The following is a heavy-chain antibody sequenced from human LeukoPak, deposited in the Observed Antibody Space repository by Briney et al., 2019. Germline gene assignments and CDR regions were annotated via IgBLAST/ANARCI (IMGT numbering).Heavy chain of an antibody. CDR3: ARGSNGDYPEAFDI. V-gene: IGHV4-38-2*02. CDR1: GYSISSGYY. Sequence: PSETLSLTCTVSGYSISSGYYWGWIRQPPGKGLEWIGSIYHSGSTYYNPSLKSRVTISVDTSKNQFSLKLSSVTAADTAVYYCARGSNGDYPEAFDIWGQGTMVTVSS. J-gene: IGHJ3*02. CDR2: IYHSGST. D-gene: IGHD4-17*01.